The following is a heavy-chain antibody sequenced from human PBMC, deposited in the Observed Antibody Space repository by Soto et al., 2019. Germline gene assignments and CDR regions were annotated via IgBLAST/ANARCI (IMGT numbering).Heavy chain of an antibody. CDR2: ISAHNGNT. J-gene: IGHJ4*02. CDR3: ARGRYGDY. CDR1: GYTFTSYG. V-gene: IGHV1-18*01. D-gene: IGHD1-1*01. Sequence: QVHLVQSGAEVKKPGASVKVSCKASGYTFTSYGITWVRQAPGQGLEWMGWISAHNGNTDYAQKLQGRVIVTRDTSPSTDYMALRRLIPDDAAVDYCARGRYGDYWGQGALVTVSS.